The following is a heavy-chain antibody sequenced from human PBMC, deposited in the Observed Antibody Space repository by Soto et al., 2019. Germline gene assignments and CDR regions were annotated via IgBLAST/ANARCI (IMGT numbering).Heavy chain of an antibody. CDR1: GGSISSAGYY. J-gene: IGHJ4*02. Sequence: PSETLSLTCTVSGGSISSAGYYWSWIRQHPGRDLEWIGYIYHSGSTYYNPSLKSRVTISLDTSKNQFSLRLSSVTAADTALYYCASEEPATYYFDYWGQGFLVTVSS. D-gene: IGHD1-26*01. CDR2: IYHSGST. CDR3: ASEEPATYYFDY. V-gene: IGHV4-31*03.